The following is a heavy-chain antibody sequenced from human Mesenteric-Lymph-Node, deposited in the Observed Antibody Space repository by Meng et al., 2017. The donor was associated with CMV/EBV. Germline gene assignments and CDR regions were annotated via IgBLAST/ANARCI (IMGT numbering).Heavy chain of an antibody. CDR1: AFTFSNYW. CDR2: INTDGSTA. J-gene: IGHJ5*02. V-gene: IGHV3-74*03. D-gene: IGHD6-19*01. CDR3: ATGYSSGWHPLIDL. Sequence: GESLKISCAASAFTFSNYWMNWVRQVPGKGLVWVSRINTDGSTATYAASVKGRFFISRDNAKNTLYLQMDSLRAEDTAVYYCATGYSSGWHPLIDLWGQGTLVTVSS.